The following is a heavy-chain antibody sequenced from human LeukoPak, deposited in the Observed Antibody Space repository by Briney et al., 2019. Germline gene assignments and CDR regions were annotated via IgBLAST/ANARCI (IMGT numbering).Heavy chain of an antibody. J-gene: IGHJ6*03. CDR1: GDIFNSYS. V-gene: IGHV1-69*05. CDR3: ARVGRSRGSLPNSYYYMDV. Sequence: SVKVSCTASGDIFNSYSVSWVRQAPGQGLEWMGGIIPMFGSANYAQKFQGRVTITTDQSTTTAYMELSSLSSEDTAVYFCARVGRSRGSLPNSYYYMDVWGKGTTVTVSS. CDR2: IIPMFGSA. D-gene: IGHD1-26*01.